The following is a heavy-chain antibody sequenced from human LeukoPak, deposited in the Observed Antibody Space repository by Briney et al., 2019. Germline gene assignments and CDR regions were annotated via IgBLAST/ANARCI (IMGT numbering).Heavy chain of an antibody. V-gene: IGHV3-66*01. D-gene: IGHD6-13*01. CDR2: IYSGGST. Sequence: GGSLRLSCAASGFTVSSNYMSWVRQAPGKGLEWVSVIYSGGSTYYADSVKGRFTISRDNSKNTLYLQLNSLRAEDTAVYYCARDFEGGAAAGGYWGQGTLVTVSS. CDR3: ARDFEGGAAAGGY. CDR1: GFTVSSNY. J-gene: IGHJ4*02.